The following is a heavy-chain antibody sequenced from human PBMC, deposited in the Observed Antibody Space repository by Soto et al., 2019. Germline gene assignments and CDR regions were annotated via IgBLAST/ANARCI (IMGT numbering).Heavy chain of an antibody. Sequence: SETLSLTCTVSGGSVSGYYWSWIRQPPGKGLEWIGYIYYTGTTVYSPSLDRRVTLSVDTAKDQVSLKLTSVTPADTAVYYCAKDLLEPAAIQTQYYYYYYGMDVWGQGTTVTVSS. V-gene: IGHV4-59*02. CDR1: GGSVSGYY. J-gene: IGHJ6*02. CDR3: AKDLLEPAAIQTQYYYYYYGMDV. CDR2: IYYTGTT. D-gene: IGHD2-2*01.